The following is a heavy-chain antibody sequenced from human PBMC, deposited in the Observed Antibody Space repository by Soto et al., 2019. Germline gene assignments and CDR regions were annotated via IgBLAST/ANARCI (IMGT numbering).Heavy chain of an antibody. D-gene: IGHD6-6*01. Sequence: QVQLVQSGAEVKKPGASVEVSCKASGHTLTNFDINWVRQATGQGLEWMGWMNPNSGNTGYAQKFQGRVTMTRNTSIHTAYMELSSLRSEDTAVYYCATTARLDKWGQGTLVTVSS. CDR3: ATTARLDK. CDR1: GHTLTNFD. V-gene: IGHV1-8*01. CDR2: MNPNSGNT. J-gene: IGHJ4*02.